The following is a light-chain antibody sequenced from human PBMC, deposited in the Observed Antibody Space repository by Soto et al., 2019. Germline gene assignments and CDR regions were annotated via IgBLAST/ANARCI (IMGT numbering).Light chain of an antibody. CDR1: HDIINY. Sequence: DIQMTQSPSSLSASVGDRVTITCQASHDIINYLNWFHQKPGEAPKLLIFDAFKLETGVPSRFSGSGSGTDFTITISSLQPEDIATYSCQQYDNLPVTFGGGTKVEIK. CDR2: DAF. V-gene: IGKV1-33*01. CDR3: QQYDNLPVT. J-gene: IGKJ4*01.